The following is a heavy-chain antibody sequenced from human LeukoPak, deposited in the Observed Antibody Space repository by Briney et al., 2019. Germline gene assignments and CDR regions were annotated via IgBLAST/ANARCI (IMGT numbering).Heavy chain of an antibody. D-gene: IGHD3-22*01. CDR1: GGAFSSYA. CDR3: ARDPLPTYYYENWFDP. V-gene: IGHV1-69*13. CDR2: IIPIFGTA. Sequence: SVKVSCKVSGGAFSSYAISWVRQAPGQGLEWMGGIIPIFGTANYAQKFQGRVTITADESTSTAYMELSSLRSEDTAVYYCARDPLPTYYYENWFDPWGQGTLVTVSP. J-gene: IGHJ5*02.